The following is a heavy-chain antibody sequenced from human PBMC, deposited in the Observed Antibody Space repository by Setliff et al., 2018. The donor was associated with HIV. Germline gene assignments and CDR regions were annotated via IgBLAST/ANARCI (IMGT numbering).Heavy chain of an antibody. CDR2: LRTGTGDT. Sequence: ASVKVSCKASGYTFTSYSMHWVRQAPGQRLEWMGWLRTGTGDTSYSVKFQGRLTITRDTSANTAYMELSNLRSEDTAVYYCVRRATAAEGFDYWGQGTLVTVSS. D-gene: IGHD6-13*01. CDR1: GYTFTSYS. CDR3: VRRATAAEGFDY. V-gene: IGHV1-3*04. J-gene: IGHJ4*02.